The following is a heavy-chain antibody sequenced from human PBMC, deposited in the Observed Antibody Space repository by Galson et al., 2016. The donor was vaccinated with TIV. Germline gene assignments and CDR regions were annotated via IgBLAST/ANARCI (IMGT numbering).Heavy chain of an antibody. CDR2: MNPGDSET. CDR1: GYMFSAHW. J-gene: IGHJ4*02. D-gene: IGHD3-16*01. Sequence: QSGAEVKKPGESLIISCRASGYMFSAHWFGWVRQMPGKGPEWIGIMNPGDSETRYSPSFEGQVTISAYNSISTAYLQWHSLKASDTAVYYCAKGKEYYEFWGQGTLVAVSS. V-gene: IGHV5-51*03. CDR3: AKGKEYYEF.